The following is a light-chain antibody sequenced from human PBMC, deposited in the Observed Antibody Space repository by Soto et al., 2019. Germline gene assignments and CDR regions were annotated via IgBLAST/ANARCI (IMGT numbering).Light chain of an antibody. V-gene: IGKV3-11*01. CDR3: QQRHDWVT. J-gene: IGKJ4*01. Sequence: EIVLTQSPATLSLSPGERATLSCRASQSVSVYLAWYQQKPGQAPRLLIYDASNRATGIPARFSGSGSGTDFTLTISSLEPEDFAVYYCQQRHDWVTFGGGTKVEIK. CDR1: QSVSVY. CDR2: DAS.